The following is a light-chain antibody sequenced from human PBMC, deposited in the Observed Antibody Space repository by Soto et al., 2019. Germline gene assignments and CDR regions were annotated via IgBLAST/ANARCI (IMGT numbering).Light chain of an antibody. CDR3: HQYNSWPPIT. J-gene: IGKJ5*01. CDR1: QNVSSN. Sequence: EIVMTQSPATLSVSPGERATLSCRASQNVSSNLAWYQQEPGQAPRLLIYGASTRATGIPARFSGSGSGTEFALTISSLQSEDFALYYCHQYNSWPPITFGQGTRLEIK. V-gene: IGKV3-15*01. CDR2: GAS.